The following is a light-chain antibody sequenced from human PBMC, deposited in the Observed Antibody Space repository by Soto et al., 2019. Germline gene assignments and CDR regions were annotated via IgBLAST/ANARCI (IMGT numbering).Light chain of an antibody. V-gene: IGKV1-5*03. Sequence: DIQLTQSPSSLSSSVGDRVTLTCRASQSISSYLNWYQQKPGKAPKLLIYNASTLKSGVPSRFSGSGSGTEFTLTISSLQPDDFATYYCQHYNSYSEAFGQGTKVDIK. CDR1: QSISSY. CDR3: QHYNSYSEA. CDR2: NAS. J-gene: IGKJ1*01.